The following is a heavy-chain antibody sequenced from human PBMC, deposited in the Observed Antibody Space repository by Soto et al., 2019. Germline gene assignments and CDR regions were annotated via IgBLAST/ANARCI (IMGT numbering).Heavy chain of an antibody. V-gene: IGHV3-30*03. D-gene: IGHD1-1*01. CDR1: GFTFSNFG. Sequence: PGGSLRLSCAASGFTFSNFGMLWVRQAPGKGLAWVAAITYTGSSKYYADSVKGRFTISRDTSTNTLYLQMNSLRAEDTAVYYCARDQRVSSQERTNWFDPWGQGTLVTVSS. CDR2: ITYTGSSK. J-gene: IGHJ5*02. CDR3: ARDQRVSSQERTNWFDP.